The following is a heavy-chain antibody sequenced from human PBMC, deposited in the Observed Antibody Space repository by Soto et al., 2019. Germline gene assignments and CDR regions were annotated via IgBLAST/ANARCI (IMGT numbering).Heavy chain of an antibody. V-gene: IGHV3-66*01. CDR1: GFTFETSW. CDR3: GSFLYSSGWYQAFDI. CDR2: IYSGGST. J-gene: IGHJ3*02. D-gene: IGHD6-19*01. Sequence: GGSLRLSCAASGFTFETSWMTWVRQAPGKGLEWVSVIYSGGSTYYADSVKGRFTISRDNSKNTLYLQMNSLRAEDTAVYYCGSFLYSSGWYQAFDIWGQGTMVTVSS.